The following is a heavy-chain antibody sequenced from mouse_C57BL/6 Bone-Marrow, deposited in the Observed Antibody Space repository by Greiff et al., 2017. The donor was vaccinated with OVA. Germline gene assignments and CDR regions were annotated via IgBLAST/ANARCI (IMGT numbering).Heavy chain of an antibody. CDR1: GFTFSDYG. D-gene: IGHD2-12*01. V-gene: IGHV5-17*01. CDR2: ISRGSSTI. J-gene: IGHJ3*01. Sequence: EVQRVESGGGLVKPGGSLTLSCAASGFTFSDYGMHWVRQAPEKGLEWVAYISRGSSTIYYAATVTGRFTISRDNAKNTLFLQMTSLRSEDTAMYYCARRRFAYWGQGTLVTVSA. CDR3: ARRRFAY.